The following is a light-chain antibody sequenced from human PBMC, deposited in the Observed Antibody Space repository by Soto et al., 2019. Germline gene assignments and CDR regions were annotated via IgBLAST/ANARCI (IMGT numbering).Light chain of an antibody. J-gene: IGLJ3*02. CDR1: NSVCSH. V-gene: IGLV2-23*01. CDR3: CLCGGMV. Sequence: QSALTQPASVSGSPGQSITISCTVTNSVCSHVSWFQQHPGKAPKLMIHEDTQRPSGVSDRFSGSKSGNTASLTVSGLQAEDEADYYCCLCGGMVFGGGTKLTVL. CDR2: EDT.